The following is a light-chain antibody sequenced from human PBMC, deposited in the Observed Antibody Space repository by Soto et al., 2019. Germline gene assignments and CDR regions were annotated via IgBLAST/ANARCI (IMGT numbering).Light chain of an antibody. V-gene: IGKV3-20*01. CDR2: GAS. CDR3: QHYGSSLSIT. Sequence: EIVLTQSPGTLSLSPGERATLSCRARQSVSSNYLAWYQQKPGQAPRLLIYGASSRATGIPDRFSGSGYGTDFTLTISRMEPKDFEVYYCQHYGSSLSITFGQGTRLEIK. J-gene: IGKJ5*01. CDR1: QSVSSNY.